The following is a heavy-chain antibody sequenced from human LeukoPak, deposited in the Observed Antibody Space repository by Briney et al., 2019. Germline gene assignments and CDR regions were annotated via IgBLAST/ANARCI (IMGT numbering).Heavy chain of an antibody. CDR2: ISSSSSYI. V-gene: IGHV3-21*01. Sequence: GGSLRLSCVVSGFTSSTYAVSWVRQAPGKGLEWVSSISSSSSYIYYADSVKGRFTISRDNAKNSLYLQMNSLRAEDTAVYYCARDNQLGYYDSSGYYPWGQGTLVTVSS. CDR1: GFTSSTYA. J-gene: IGHJ5*02. CDR3: ARDNQLGYYDSSGYYP. D-gene: IGHD3-22*01.